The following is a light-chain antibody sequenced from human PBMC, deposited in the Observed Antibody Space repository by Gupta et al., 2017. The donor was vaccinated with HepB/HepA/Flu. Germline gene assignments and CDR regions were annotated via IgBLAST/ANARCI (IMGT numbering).Light chain of an antibody. CDR2: GAS. J-gene: IGKJ5*01. Sequence: DIQLTQSPPFLSASVGDRVTITCRASQGISNYLAWYQQKPGKAPKLLIYGASSVQSGVPSRFSGSGSGTEFTLTISSLQPEDFATYYCQQLDNFPITFGQGTRLEIK. V-gene: IGKV1-9*01. CDR1: QGISNY. CDR3: QQLDNFPIT.